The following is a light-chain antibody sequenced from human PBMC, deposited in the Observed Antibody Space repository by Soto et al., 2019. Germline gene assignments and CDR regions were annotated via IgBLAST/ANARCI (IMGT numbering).Light chain of an antibody. CDR2: GAS. J-gene: IGKJ1*01. Sequence: EIVLTQSPATLSLSPGERATLSCRASQSVSSSYLAWYQQKPGQAPRLLIYGASSRATGIPDRFSGSGSGTDFTLTISRLEPEDFAVYYCQQYGSSLWWTFGQGTKVDIK. CDR3: QQYGSSLWWT. V-gene: IGKV3-20*01. CDR1: QSVSSSY.